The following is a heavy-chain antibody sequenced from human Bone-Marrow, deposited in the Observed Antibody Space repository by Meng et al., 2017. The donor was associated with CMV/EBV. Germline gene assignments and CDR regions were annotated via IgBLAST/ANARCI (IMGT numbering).Heavy chain of an antibody. J-gene: IGHJ6*01. Sequence: LSLTCAASGFTFSSYAMSWVRQAPGKGLEWVSAISGSGGSTYYADSVKGRFTISRDNAKNSLYLQMNSLRAEDTAVYYCARDVYCSGTSCYPPEYFYYGMDVWGQGTTVTVSS. CDR1: GFTFSSYA. CDR2: ISGSGGST. D-gene: IGHD2-2*01. V-gene: IGHV3-23*01. CDR3: ARDVYCSGTSCYPPEYFYYGMDV.